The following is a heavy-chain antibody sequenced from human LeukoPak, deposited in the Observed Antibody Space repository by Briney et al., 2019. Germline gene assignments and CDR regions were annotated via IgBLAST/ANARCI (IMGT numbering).Heavy chain of an antibody. CDR2: INPNSGVT. Sequence: ASVKVSCKASGYTFTGYYMHWVRQAPGQGLVWMVWINPNSGVTNYAQKFQGRVTMTRDTSISTAYMELSRLRSDDTAVYSCARDHGSSWYGNNWFDPWGQGTLVTVSS. CDR1: GYTFTGYY. V-gene: IGHV1-2*02. D-gene: IGHD6-13*01. J-gene: IGHJ5*02. CDR3: ARDHGSSWYGNNWFDP.